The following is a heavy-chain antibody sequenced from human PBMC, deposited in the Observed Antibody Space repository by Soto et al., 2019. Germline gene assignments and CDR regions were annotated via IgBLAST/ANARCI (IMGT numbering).Heavy chain of an antibody. J-gene: IGHJ4*02. CDR2: VIPILGQA. D-gene: IGHD1-26*01. V-gene: IGHV1-69*01. Sequence: QVQLVQSGAEVKKPGSSVKVSCKASGGIFSSYAISWLRQAPGQGLEWMGAVIPILGQAYYAQNFQDRVTITADESTRTAYMDLISLGSDDTAVYFCARIGAVGAPPGADFWGQGTLVTVSS. CDR1: GGIFSSYA. CDR3: ARIGAVGAPPGADF.